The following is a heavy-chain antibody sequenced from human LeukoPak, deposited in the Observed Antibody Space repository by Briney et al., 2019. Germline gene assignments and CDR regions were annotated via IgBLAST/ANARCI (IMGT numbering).Heavy chain of an antibody. J-gene: IGHJ4*02. CDR2: IYYTGST. CDR3: ARSQNYYGSGDY. D-gene: IGHD3-10*01. V-gene: IGHV4-61*01. Sequence: PSETLSLTCTVSGDSVSNGNYYWSWLRQPPGKALEWIGYIYYTGSTYYNPSLEGRVTTSVDTSRNQFSVKLSSVTAADTAVHYCARSQNYYGSGDYWSQGTLVTVSS. CDR1: GDSVSNGNYY.